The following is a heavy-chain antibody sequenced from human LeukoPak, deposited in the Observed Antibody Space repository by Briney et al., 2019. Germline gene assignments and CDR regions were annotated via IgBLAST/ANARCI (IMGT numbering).Heavy chain of an antibody. CDR3: ARDKAPGGKRWFDP. V-gene: IGHV4-59*01. CDR1: GVSISSYY. D-gene: IGHD4-23*01. Sequence: SETLSLTCAVSGVSISSYYWSWIRQHPGKGLEWIGYLSDVGTNDYNPSLKGRVTISRDTSKNQFSLTLSSVTAADAAVYHCARDKAPGGKRWFDPWGQGALVIVSS. CDR2: LSDVGTN. J-gene: IGHJ5*02.